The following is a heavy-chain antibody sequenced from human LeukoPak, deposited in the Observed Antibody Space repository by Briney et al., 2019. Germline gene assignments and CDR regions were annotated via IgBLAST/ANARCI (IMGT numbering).Heavy chain of an antibody. D-gene: IGHD2/OR15-2a*01. V-gene: IGHV1-2*02. CDR1: RYTFTGYD. CDR3: ARVGETTSVAFDV. Sequence: ASVNVSFKPSRYTFTGYDIHWVRQAPGQGLEWMGWIDANSGGTNYAQRFQGRVTMTRDTSISTAYMELTRLTSDDTAVYYCARVGETTSVAFDVWGQGTMVTVSS. J-gene: IGHJ3*01. CDR2: IDANSGGT.